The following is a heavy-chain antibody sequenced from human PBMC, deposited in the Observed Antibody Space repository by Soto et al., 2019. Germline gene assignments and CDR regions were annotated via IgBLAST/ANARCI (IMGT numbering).Heavy chain of an antibody. CDR2: IYYSGIT. CDR3: FRESYGDYVGYFAL. D-gene: IGHD4-17*01. Sequence: SETLSLTCTVSGGSITSYYWSWIRQPPGKGLEWIGYIYYSGITDYNPSLKSRVTISVDTSKSQFSLKLSSVTAADTAVYYCFRESYGDYVGYFALWGQGTLVTVSS. V-gene: IGHV4-59*01. J-gene: IGHJ5*02. CDR1: GGSITSYY.